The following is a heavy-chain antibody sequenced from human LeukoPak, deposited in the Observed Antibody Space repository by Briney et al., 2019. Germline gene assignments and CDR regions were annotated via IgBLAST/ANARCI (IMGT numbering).Heavy chain of an antibody. CDR1: GYKYDDYG. V-gene: IGHV3-20*04. Sequence: GGSLRLSCAASGYKYDDYGMSWVRQAPGKGLEWVCDINWNGAWTGYADSVKGRFTISRDNAKNSLYLQINSLRDGDTALYYCAGYYYDSSRGFDLWGQGTLVTVSA. CDR3: AGYYYDSSRGFDL. CDR2: INWNGAWT. D-gene: IGHD3-22*01. J-gene: IGHJ5*02.